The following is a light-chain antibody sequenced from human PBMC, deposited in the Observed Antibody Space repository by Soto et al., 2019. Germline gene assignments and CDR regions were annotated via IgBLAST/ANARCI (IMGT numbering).Light chain of an antibody. V-gene: IGKV3D-15*01. CDR3: QQHNDWPLT. CDR2: GAS. CDR1: QSVRNY. J-gene: IGKJ3*01. Sequence: EIVMTQSPATLSVSPGERATLSCRASQSVRNYLAWFQQKPGQAPRLLIYGASTRAAGIPARFSGSGSGTEFTLTISSLQSEDSAVYFCQQHNDWPLTFGPGTKVDIK.